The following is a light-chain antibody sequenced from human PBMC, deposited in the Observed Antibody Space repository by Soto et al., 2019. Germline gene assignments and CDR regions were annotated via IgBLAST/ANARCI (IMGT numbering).Light chain of an antibody. V-gene: IGKV3-15*01. Sequence: EIVLTQSPGTLSLSPGERATLSCRASQSVSNTYLAWYQQRPGQAPRLLIYDASTRTTGGPARFSGSGSGTEFTLTISSLQSEDFAVYYCQQYNNWPPTFGQGTKVDIK. CDR2: DAS. CDR3: QQYNNWPPT. CDR1: QSVSNTY. J-gene: IGKJ1*01.